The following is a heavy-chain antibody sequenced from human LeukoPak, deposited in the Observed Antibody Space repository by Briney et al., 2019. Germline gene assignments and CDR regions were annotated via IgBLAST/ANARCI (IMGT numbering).Heavy chain of an antibody. Sequence: SSETLSLTCTVSGGSISSSSYSWGWIRQPPGKGLEWIGSIYYSGSTYYNPSLKSRVTISVDTSKNQFSLKLSSVTAADTAVYYCAREPNLVEMATSFDYWGQGTLVTVSS. CDR3: AREPNLVEMATSFDY. J-gene: IGHJ4*02. D-gene: IGHD5-24*01. V-gene: IGHV4-39*07. CDR2: IYYSGST. CDR1: GGSISSSSYS.